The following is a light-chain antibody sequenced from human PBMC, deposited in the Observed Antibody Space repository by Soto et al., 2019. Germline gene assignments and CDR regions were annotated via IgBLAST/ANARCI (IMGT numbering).Light chain of an antibody. Sequence: EIVLTQSPGTLYLSPGERATLSCRASQSVSSSYLAWYQQKPGQAPRLLIYGASSRATGIPDRFSGSGSGTDFTLTINRLEPEDFAVYYCQQYGNSPLTFGQGTKVEI. CDR1: QSVSSSY. CDR3: QQYGNSPLT. J-gene: IGKJ1*01. CDR2: GAS. V-gene: IGKV3-20*01.